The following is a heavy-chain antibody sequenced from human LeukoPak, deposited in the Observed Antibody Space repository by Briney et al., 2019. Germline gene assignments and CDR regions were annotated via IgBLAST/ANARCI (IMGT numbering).Heavy chain of an antibody. Sequence: PSETLSLTCAVYGGSFSGYYWSWIRQPPGKGLEWIGEINHSGSTNYNPSLKSRVTISVYTSKNQFSLKLSSVAAADTAVYYCARAYCGCDCYDYFDYWGQGTLVTVSS. J-gene: IGHJ4*02. CDR2: INHSGST. D-gene: IGHD2-21*02. V-gene: IGHV4-34*01. CDR1: GGSFSGYY. CDR3: ARAYCGCDCYDYFDY.